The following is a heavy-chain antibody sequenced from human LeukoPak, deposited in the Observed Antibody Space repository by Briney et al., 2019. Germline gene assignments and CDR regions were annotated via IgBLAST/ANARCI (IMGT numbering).Heavy chain of an antibody. V-gene: IGHV4-31*03. D-gene: IGHD2-15*01. CDR2: IYYSGST. CDR1: GGSISSGGYY. J-gene: IGHJ4*02. Sequence: SETLSLTCTVSGGSISSGGYYWSWIRQHPGKGLEWIGYIYYSGSTYYNPSLKSRVTISVDTSKNQFSLKLSSVTAADTAVYYCARLGYCSGGSCDDYYFDYWGQGTLVTVSS. CDR3: ARLGYCSGGSCDDYYFDY.